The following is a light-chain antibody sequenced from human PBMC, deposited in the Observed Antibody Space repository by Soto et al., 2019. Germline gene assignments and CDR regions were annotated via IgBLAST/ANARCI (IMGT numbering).Light chain of an antibody. Sequence: QSVLMQPPSVSAAPGQRVTISCSGSSSNIGNNYLSWYQQLPGTAPKLLIYDNNKRPSGIPDRFSGSKSGTSGTLGITGLQTGDEADYYCGTWDSSLSAVVLGGGTKVTVL. CDR3: GTWDSSLSAVV. CDR2: DNN. J-gene: IGLJ2*01. CDR1: SSNIGNNY. V-gene: IGLV1-51*01.